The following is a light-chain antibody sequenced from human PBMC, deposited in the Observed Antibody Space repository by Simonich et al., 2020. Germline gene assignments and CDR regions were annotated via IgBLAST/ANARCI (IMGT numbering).Light chain of an antibody. CDR2: AAS. J-gene: IGKJ5*01. Sequence: AIRMTQSPSSLSASTGDSVTITCRASQGISSYLAWYQQKPGKAPKLLIYAASTLQSGVPSRFSGSGSGTDFTLTISCLQSEDFATYYCQQYDNLPITFGQGTRLEIK. CDR1: QGISSY. CDR3: QQYDNLPIT. V-gene: IGKV1-8*01.